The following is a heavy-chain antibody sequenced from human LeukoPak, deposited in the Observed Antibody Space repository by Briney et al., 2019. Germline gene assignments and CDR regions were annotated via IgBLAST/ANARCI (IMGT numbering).Heavy chain of an antibody. CDR1: GFTFSSYA. Sequence: GGSLRLSCAASGFTFSSYAMSWVRQAPGKGLEWVSAISGSGGSTYYADSVKGRFTISRDNSKNTLYLQMNSLRAEDTAVYYCAKDGDIVVVPAAINLFWGQGTMVTVSS. CDR2: ISGSGGST. D-gene: IGHD2-2*02. V-gene: IGHV3-23*01. CDR3: AKDGDIVVVPAAINLF. J-gene: IGHJ3*01.